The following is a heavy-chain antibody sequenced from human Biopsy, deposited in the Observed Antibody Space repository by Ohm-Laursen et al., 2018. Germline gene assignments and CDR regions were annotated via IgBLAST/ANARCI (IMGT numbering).Heavy chain of an antibody. CDR1: GYTFTTYD. V-gene: IGHV1-8*01. Sequence: ASVKVSCKASGYTFTTYDITWVRQATGQGPEWMGWMNPISGNTGYAHKFRGRVTMTSDSSISTAYLEVSSLTFEDTAVYYCARAVRYRLLSDPWGQGTLVIVSS. CDR2: MNPISGNT. D-gene: IGHD2/OR15-2a*01. CDR3: ARAVRYRLLSDP. J-gene: IGHJ5*02.